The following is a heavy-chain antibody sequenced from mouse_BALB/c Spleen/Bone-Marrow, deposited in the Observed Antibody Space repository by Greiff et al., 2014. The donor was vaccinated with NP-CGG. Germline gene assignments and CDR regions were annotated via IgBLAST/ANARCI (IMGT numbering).Heavy chain of an antibody. CDR3: AREGAFYGNPFDF. CDR1: GYRFSSFW. J-gene: IGHJ2*01. CDR2: ILPGSGST. Sequence: QVQLQQSGAEVMKSGASVKISCRATGYRFSSFWIEWIKQRPGHGLEWIGKILPGSGSTNYNEKFKGKAALSADTSSNTAYMQLSSLTSEDSAVYFCAREGAFYGNPFDFGGQGTTLTVSS. V-gene: IGHV1-9*01. D-gene: IGHD2-10*01.